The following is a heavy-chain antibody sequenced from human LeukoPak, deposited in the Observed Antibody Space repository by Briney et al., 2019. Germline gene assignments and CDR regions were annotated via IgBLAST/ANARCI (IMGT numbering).Heavy chain of an antibody. V-gene: IGHV3-30*02. J-gene: IGHJ6*03. D-gene: IGHD5-18*01. Sequence: GGSLRLSCAASGFSFSSYGMHWVRQAPGKGLEWVAFIRCDGTNKYYADSVKGRFTISRDNSKNTLYLQMNSLRAEDTAMYYCARAERDTAMVHYYYYYMDVWGKGTTVTVSS. CDR1: GFSFSSYG. CDR3: ARAERDTAMVHYYYYYMDV. CDR2: IRCDGTNK.